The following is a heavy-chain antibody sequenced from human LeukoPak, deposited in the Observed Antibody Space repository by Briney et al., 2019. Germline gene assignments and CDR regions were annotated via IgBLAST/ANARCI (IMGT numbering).Heavy chain of an antibody. J-gene: IGHJ4*02. Sequence: GGSLRLSCAASGFTFSNAWMSWVRQAPGKGLEWVGRIKSKTDGGTTDYAAPVKGRFTISRDDSKNTLYLQMNSLKAEDTAVYYCTTRSSSYDSSGYYSSWGQGTLVTVSS. CDR3: TTRSSSYDSSGYYSS. V-gene: IGHV3-15*01. CDR2: IKSKTDGGTT. CDR1: GFTFSNAW. D-gene: IGHD3-22*01.